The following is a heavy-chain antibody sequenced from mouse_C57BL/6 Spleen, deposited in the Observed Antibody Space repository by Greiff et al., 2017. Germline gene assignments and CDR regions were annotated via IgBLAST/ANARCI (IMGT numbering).Heavy chain of an antibody. D-gene: IGHD2-4*01. V-gene: IGHV5-17*01. CDR1: GFTFSDYG. Sequence: EVMLVESGGGLVKPGGFLKLSCAASGFTFSDYGMHWVRQAPEKGLEWVAYISSGSSTIYYADTVKGRFTISRDKAKKTKFLKKTSLRSEGTAMYYCARHVLGGCDYDGGYFDVWGTGTTVTVSA. CDR2: ISSGSSTI. J-gene: IGHJ1*03. CDR3: ARHVLGGCDYDGGYFDV.